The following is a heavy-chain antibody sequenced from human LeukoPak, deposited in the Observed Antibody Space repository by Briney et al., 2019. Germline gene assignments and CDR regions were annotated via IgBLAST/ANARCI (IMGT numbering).Heavy chain of an antibody. J-gene: IGHJ6*03. D-gene: IGHD6-6*01. CDR1: GYTFTVYY. V-gene: IGHV1-2*02. CDR3: ARDQTSSSSLGYYYYYMDV. CDR2: INPNSGGT. Sequence: GASVKVSCKASGYTFTVYYMYWVRQPPGPGLEWMGWINPNSGGTNYSQKFQGRVTMTRDTSISTAYMELSRLRSDDTAGYYCARDQTSSSSLGYYYYYMDVWGKGTTVTVSS.